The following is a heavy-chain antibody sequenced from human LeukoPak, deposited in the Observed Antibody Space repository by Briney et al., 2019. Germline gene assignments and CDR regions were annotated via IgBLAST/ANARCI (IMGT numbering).Heavy chain of an antibody. CDR3: ASHPSSSWFAIYFRS. V-gene: IGHV1-69*13. D-gene: IGHD6-13*01. Sequence: SVKVSCKASGGTFGRSTVSWVRQAPGQGLEWRGGIIPKFGSTNYAKKFHDRVTLTADESTDTAYMEVTSLTSDDTAVYYCASHPSSSWFAIYFRSWGQGTLVTVSS. CDR2: IIPKFGST. J-gene: IGHJ5*02. CDR1: GGTFGRST.